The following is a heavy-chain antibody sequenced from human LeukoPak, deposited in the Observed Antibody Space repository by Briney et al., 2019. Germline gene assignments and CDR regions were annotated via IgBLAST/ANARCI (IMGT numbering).Heavy chain of an antibody. D-gene: IGHD1-26*01. CDR1: GFTFSHYY. Sequence: GGSLRLSCPASGFTFSHYYMIWLRQAPGKGLAWVSYISSSGRTVYYADSVKGRFTISRDNAKNSLYLQMNSLRAEDTAVYYCAREVGFGGSYFIWGQGTMVTVPS. CDR3: AREVGFGGSYFI. V-gene: IGHV3-11*01. J-gene: IGHJ3*02. CDR2: ISSSGRTV.